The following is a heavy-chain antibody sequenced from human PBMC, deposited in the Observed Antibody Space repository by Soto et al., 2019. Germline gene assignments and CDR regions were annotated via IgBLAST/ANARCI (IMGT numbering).Heavy chain of an antibody. J-gene: IGHJ4*02. Sequence: ASVKVSCKASGYTFTSYGISWVRQAPGQGLEWMGWISAYNGNTNYAQKLQGRVTMTTDTSTSTAYMELRSLRSADTAVYYCHLWFGELLYSDFLGPIPDYWGQGTLVTVSS. CDR2: ISAYNGNT. V-gene: IGHV1-18*04. CDR3: HLWFGELLYSDFLGPIPDY. D-gene: IGHD3-10*01. CDR1: GYTFTSYG.